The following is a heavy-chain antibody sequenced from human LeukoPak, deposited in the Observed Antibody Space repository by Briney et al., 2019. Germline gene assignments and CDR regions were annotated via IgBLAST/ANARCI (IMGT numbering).Heavy chain of an antibody. Sequence: ASVKVSCKASGDTFTNYYVHWVRQAPGQGLEWMGIIKPSGGGTSYALKFQGRVTVTRDTSTSTAYMELSSLRSEDTAVYYCARDHFDSSGYYYLLGYFEHWGQGTLVTVSS. V-gene: IGHV1-46*01. CDR3: ARDHFDSSGYYYLLGYFEH. D-gene: IGHD3-22*01. J-gene: IGHJ1*01. CDR1: GDTFTNYY. CDR2: IKPSGGGT.